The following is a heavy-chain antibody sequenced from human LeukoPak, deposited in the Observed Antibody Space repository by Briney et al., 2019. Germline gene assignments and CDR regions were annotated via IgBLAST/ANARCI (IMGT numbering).Heavy chain of an antibody. J-gene: IGHJ6*03. Sequence: PSETLSLTCAVYGGSFSGYYWSWIRQPPGKGLEWIGEINHSGSTNYNPSLKSRVTISVDTSKNQFSLKLSSVTAADTAVYYCARLPQPRYSSSWWYYYMDVWGKGTTVTISS. CDR3: ARLPQPRYSSSWWYYYMDV. CDR2: INHSGST. V-gene: IGHV4-34*01. D-gene: IGHD6-13*01. CDR1: GGSFSGYY.